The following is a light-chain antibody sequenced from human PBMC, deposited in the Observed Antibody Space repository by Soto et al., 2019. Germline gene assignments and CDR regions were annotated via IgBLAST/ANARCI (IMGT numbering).Light chain of an antibody. CDR2: EVN. CDR3: ISYAGNHNLV. J-gene: IGLJ2*01. V-gene: IGLV2-8*01. Sequence: QSVLTQPPSASGSPGQSVTISCTGTSSDVGAYIYVSWYQQHPGTAPKLIIYEVNKRPSGVPDRFSGSRSGNTASLTVSGLQHEDAADYYCISYAGNHNLVFGGGTKLTVL. CDR1: SSDVGAYIY.